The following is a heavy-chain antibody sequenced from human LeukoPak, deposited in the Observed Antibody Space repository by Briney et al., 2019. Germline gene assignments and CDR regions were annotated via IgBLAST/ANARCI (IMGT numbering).Heavy chain of an antibody. CDR2: IYNSGST. CDR3: ARGWRTGFPGMQWFDP. V-gene: IGHV4-59*11. CDR1: GGSISSHY. J-gene: IGHJ5*02. D-gene: IGHD3/OR15-3a*01. Sequence: SETLSLTCTVSGGSISSHYWTWIRQPPGKGLEWIGYIYNSGSTNYNPSLKSRVTISVDTSKNEFSLKRRSVTAADTAVYYCARGWRTGFPGMQWFDPWGQGTLVTVSS.